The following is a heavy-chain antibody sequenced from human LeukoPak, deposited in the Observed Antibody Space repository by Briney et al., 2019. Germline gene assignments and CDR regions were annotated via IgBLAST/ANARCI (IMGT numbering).Heavy chain of an antibody. CDR2: IRNDGSNK. CDR3: AREDRGVIRYFDY. CDR1: GFTFSTYG. V-gene: IGHV3-30*02. Sequence: GGSLRLSCAASGFTFSTYGMHWVRQAPGKGLEWVAYIRNDGSNKYYADSVKGRFTISRDNSKNTLYLQMNSLRAEDTAVYYCAREDRGVIRYFDYWGQGTLVTVSS. J-gene: IGHJ4*02. D-gene: IGHD3-10*01.